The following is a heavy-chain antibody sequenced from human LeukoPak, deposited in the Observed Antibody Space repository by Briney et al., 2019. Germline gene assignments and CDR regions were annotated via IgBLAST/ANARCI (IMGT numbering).Heavy chain of an antibody. CDR1: GFTFTSYA. CDR3: AKGSVWFGGSTLDY. V-gene: IGHV3-23*01. J-gene: IGHJ4*02. CDR2: ISGSGGST. D-gene: IGHD3-10*01. Sequence: PGGSLRLSCAASGFTFTSYAMNWVRQAPGKGLEWVSAISGSGGSTYYADSVKGRFTISRDNSKNTLYLQMNSLRAEDTAVYYCAKGSVWFGGSTLDYWGQGTLVTVSS.